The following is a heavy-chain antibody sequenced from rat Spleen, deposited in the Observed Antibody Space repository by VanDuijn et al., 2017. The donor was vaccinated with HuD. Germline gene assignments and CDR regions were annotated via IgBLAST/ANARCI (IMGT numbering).Heavy chain of an antibody. CDR1: GFIFNNYD. J-gene: IGHJ3*01. CDR2: ISPSGGGT. D-gene: IGHD4-3*01. Sequence: EVQLVESGGGLVQPGGSLQVSCAASGFIFNNYDMAWVRPTPTKGLEWVASISPSGGGTYYRDSVKGRFTVSRDNTRSTQFLQMDSLRSEDTATYYCARQDTSGYSNWFTYWGQGTLVTVSS. CDR3: ARQDTSGYSNWFTY. V-gene: IGHV5S13*01.